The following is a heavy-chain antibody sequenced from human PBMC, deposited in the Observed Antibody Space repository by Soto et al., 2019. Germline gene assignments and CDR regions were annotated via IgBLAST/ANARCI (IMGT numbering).Heavy chain of an antibody. CDR3: ARDPLVSGWYQPFDY. Sequence: PGVSLRLSCAASGFTFSSYTMNWVRQAPGKGLEWVSSISSSSTYIYYGESAKGRFTISRDNAKNSLYLQMNSLRAEDTAVYYCARDPLVSGWYQPFDYWGQGTLVTVSS. CDR1: GFTFSSYT. CDR2: ISSSSTYI. V-gene: IGHV3-21*01. D-gene: IGHD6-19*01. J-gene: IGHJ4*02.